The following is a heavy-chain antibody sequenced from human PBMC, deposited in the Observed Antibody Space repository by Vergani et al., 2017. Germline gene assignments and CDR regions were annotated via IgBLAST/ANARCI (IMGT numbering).Heavy chain of an antibody. V-gene: IGHV3-30*19. D-gene: IGHD3-10*01. CDR3: ARGGRFESPSTNYYDYMDV. J-gene: IGHJ6*03. CDR2: ISYDGSNK. Sequence: QVQLVESGGGVVQPGRSLRLSCAASGVTFSSYAMHWVRQAPGKGLEWVAVISYDGSNKYYADSVKGRFTISRDNSKNTLYLQMNSLRAEDTAVYYCARGGRFESPSTNYYDYMDVCDGATTLTVSS. CDR1: GVTFSSYA.